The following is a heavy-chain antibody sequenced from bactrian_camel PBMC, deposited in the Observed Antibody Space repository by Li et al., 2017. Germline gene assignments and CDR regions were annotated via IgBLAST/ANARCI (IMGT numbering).Heavy chain of an antibody. CDR3: ATWGDFAH. J-gene: IGHJ4*01. D-gene: IGHD5*01. Sequence: VQLVESGGGLVQPGETLKLSCAASGFTFSNYDMMWVRQAPGEGLEWVSTIKADSTETFYLPAVEGRFTISRDNAKNMLYLQLNSVKSEDTALYYCATWGDFAHWGQGTQVTVS. V-gene: IGHV3S40*01. CDR2: IKADSTET. CDR1: GFTFSNYD.